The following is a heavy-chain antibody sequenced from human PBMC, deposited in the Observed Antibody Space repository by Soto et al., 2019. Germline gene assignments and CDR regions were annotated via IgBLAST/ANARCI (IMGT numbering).Heavy chain of an antibody. D-gene: IGHD6-13*01. CDR3: ARGTSWQLPFDY. Sequence: SETLSLTCPVSRYSISSYYWSWIRQPPGKRLEWIGYISYSGSTDYNPSLKSRVTISGDTSKNQFSLKVSSVTAADTAVYYCARGTSWQLPFDYWGQGTLVTVSS. CDR1: RYSISSYY. CDR2: ISYSGST. J-gene: IGHJ4*02. V-gene: IGHV4-59*01.